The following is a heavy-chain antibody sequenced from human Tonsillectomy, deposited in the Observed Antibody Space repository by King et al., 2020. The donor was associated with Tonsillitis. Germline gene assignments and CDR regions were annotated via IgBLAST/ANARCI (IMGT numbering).Heavy chain of an antibody. D-gene: IGHD2-15*01. CDR1: GFSFTNYW. CDR3: ARHGRSREDWYFDL. Sequence: QLVQSGAEVKKPGESLKISCQGSGFSFTNYWIGWVLQMPGKGLEWMGIIYPGDSDTIYGPSFQGQVTISVDKSISTAYLQWNSLKASDTAMYYCARHGRSREDWYFDLWGRGTLVTVSS. CDR2: IYPGDSDT. V-gene: IGHV5-51*01. J-gene: IGHJ2*01.